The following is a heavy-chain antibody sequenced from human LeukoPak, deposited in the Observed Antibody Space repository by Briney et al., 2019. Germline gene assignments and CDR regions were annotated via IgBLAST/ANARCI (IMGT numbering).Heavy chain of an antibody. J-gene: IGHJ4*02. D-gene: IGHD1-26*01. CDR1: GFSFSTYW. V-gene: IGHV3-7*01. CDR2: IKPDGSEK. CDR3: ARDSSSGGLFDY. Sequence: GGSLRLSCAASGFSFSTYWMYWARQAPGKGLEWVATIKPDGSEKYYVDSVKGRFTVSRDNAKNSLYLQMNSLRAEDTAVYYCARDSSSGGLFDYWGQGTLVTVSS.